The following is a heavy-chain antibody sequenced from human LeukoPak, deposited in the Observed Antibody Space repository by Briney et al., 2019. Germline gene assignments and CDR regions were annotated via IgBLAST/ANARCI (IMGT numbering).Heavy chain of an antibody. J-gene: IGHJ4*02. CDR1: GGTSSSYA. CDR2: DIPIFGTA. Sequence: ASVKVSYKASGGTSSSYAISWVRQAPGQRLEWTGVDIPIFGTANYAQKFQGRVTITAAKSSSTGYMGLSSLRSEDTAVYYCAREFDYWGQGTLVTVSS. V-gene: IGHV1-69*06. CDR3: AREFDY.